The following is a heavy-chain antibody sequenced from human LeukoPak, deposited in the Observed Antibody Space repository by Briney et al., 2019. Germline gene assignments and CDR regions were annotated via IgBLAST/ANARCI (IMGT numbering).Heavy chain of an antibody. Sequence: ASVKVSCKASGYTFTSYYMHWVRQAPGQGLEWMGKINPSGGSTSYAQKLQGRVTMTRDTSTRKVYMELSSLRSEDTAVYYCARDRGYCNGGSCYRFDPWGQGTLVSVSS. CDR3: ARDRGYCNGGSCYRFDP. J-gene: IGHJ5*02. V-gene: IGHV1-46*01. CDR1: GYTFTSYY. CDR2: INPSGGST. D-gene: IGHD2-15*01.